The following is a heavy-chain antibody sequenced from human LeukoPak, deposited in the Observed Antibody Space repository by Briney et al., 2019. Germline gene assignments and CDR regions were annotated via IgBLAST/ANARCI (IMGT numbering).Heavy chain of an antibody. CDR1: GYTFTSYG. V-gene: IGHV1-18*01. J-gene: IGHJ3*02. Sequence: GASVKVSCKASGYTFTSYGISWVRQAPGQGPEWMGWISAYNGNTNYAQKLQGRVTMTTDTSTSTAYMELSSLRSEDTAVYYCARGESSFYDSSGYDAFDIWGQGTMVTVSS. D-gene: IGHD3-22*01. CDR2: ISAYNGNT. CDR3: ARGESSFYDSSGYDAFDI.